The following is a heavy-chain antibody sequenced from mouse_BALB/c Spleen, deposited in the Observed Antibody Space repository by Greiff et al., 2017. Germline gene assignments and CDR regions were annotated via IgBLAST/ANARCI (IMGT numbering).Heavy chain of an antibody. J-gene: IGHJ4*01. CDR2: ISSGGSYT. CDR1: GFTFSSYG. CDR3: ARGTGTFAMDY. V-gene: IGHV5-6*02. D-gene: IGHD4-1*01. Sequence: DVMLVESGGDLVKPGGSLKLSCAASGFTFSSYGMSWVRQTPDKRLEWVATISSGGSYTYYPDSVKGRFTISRDNAKNTLYLQMGSLKSEDTAMYYCARGTGTFAMDYWGQGTSVTVSS.